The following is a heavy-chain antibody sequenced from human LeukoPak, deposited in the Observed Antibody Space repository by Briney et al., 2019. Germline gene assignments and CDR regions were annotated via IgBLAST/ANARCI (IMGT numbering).Heavy chain of an antibody. V-gene: IGHV1-69*13. CDR2: IIPIFGTA. J-gene: IGHJ3*02. Sequence: ASVKVSCKASGGTFSSYAISWVRQAPGQGPEWMGGIIPIFGTANYAQKFQGRVTITADESTSTAYMEPSSLRSEDTAVYYCARDRPGSIISLPDAFDIWGQGTMVTVSS. CDR3: ARDRPGSIISLPDAFDI. D-gene: IGHD3-10*01. CDR1: GGTFSSYA.